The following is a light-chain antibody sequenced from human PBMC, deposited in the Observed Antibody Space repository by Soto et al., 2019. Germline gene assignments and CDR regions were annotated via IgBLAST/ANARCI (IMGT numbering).Light chain of an antibody. Sequence: DNVLTQSPGTLSLSPGERATLSCRASQVIAGNSLSWYQQKPGQAPRLLLYGASSRDTGIPDGVSGSGSGTDFTLTISRMETEDFAVYYCQQFVGSPLTFGGGTKVEIK. CDR3: QQFVGSPLT. CDR1: QVIAGNS. J-gene: IGKJ4*01. V-gene: IGKV3-20*01. CDR2: GAS.